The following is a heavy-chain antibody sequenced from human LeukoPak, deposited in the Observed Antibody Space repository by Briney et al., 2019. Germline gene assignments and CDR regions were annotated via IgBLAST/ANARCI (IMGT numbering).Heavy chain of an antibody. CDR2: IYYSGST. CDR3: AREATGLARYFDY. D-gene: IGHD5-12*01. Sequence: NPSETLSLTCTVSGDSISSYYWSWIRQPPGKGLEWIGYIYYSGSTNYNPSLKSRVSISVDTSKNQFSLKLSSVTAADTAVYYCAREATGLARYFDYWGQGTLVTVSS. V-gene: IGHV4-59*12. CDR1: GDSISSYY. J-gene: IGHJ4*02.